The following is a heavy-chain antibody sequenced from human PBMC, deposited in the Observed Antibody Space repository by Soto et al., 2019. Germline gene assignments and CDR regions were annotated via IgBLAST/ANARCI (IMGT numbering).Heavy chain of an antibody. Sequence: SVQVSCKASGGTFSNYAITWVRQAPGQGLEWMGGFIPLFGTANYAQKLQGRVTITADGSTNTAYMELSSLRSEDTAVYYCARVTXGVGATPYTKYYYGMDVWGQGTTVTVSS. CDR3: ARVTXGVGATPYTKYYYGMDV. CDR1: GGTFSNYA. J-gene: IGHJ6*02. CDR2: FIPLFGTA. D-gene: IGHD1-26*01. V-gene: IGHV1-69*13.